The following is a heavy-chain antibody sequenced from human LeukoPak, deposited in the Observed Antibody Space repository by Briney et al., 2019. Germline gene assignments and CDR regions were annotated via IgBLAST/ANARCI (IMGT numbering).Heavy chain of an antibody. Sequence: SQTLSLTCAISGDSVSSNSAAWNWIRQSPSRGLEWLGRTYYRSKWYNDYAVSVKSRITINPDISKNQFSLQLNSVTPEDTAVYYCARGLEQWLVRWFDPWGQGTLVTVSS. CDR1: GDSVSSNSAA. J-gene: IGHJ5*02. CDR3: ARGLEQWLVRWFDP. V-gene: IGHV6-1*01. D-gene: IGHD6-19*01. CDR2: TYYRSKWYN.